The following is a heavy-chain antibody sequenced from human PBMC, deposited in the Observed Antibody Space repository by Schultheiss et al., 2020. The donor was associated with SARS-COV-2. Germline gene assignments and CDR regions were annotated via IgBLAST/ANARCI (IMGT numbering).Heavy chain of an antibody. CDR2: ISGSGGST. V-gene: IGHV3-23*01. CDR3: AKDPLTIFGVGVRYFDY. D-gene: IGHD3-3*01. J-gene: IGHJ4*02. Sequence: GGSLRLSCAASGFTFSSSAMSWVRQAPGKGLEWVSAISGSGGSTYYADSVKGRFTISRDNSKNTLYLQMNSLRAEDTAVYYCAKDPLTIFGVGVRYFDYWGQGTLVTVSS. CDR1: GFTFSSSA.